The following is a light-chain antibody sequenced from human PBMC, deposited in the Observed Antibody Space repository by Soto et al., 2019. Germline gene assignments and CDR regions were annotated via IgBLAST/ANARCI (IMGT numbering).Light chain of an antibody. CDR3: QQYANSPIT. Sequence: IVMTQSPDILAVSPGETVTLSCRASQSLSDNLAWYQQKPGQPPRLLIYGASSRATGIPDRFSGSGSGTDFTLTINRLEPEDFAVYYCQQYANSPITFGQGTRLEIK. CDR2: GAS. V-gene: IGKV3-20*01. CDR1: QSLSDN. J-gene: IGKJ5*01.